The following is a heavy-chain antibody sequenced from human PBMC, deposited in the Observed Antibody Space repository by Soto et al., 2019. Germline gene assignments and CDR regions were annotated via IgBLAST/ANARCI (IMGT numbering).Heavy chain of an antibody. CDR1: GFTFSSYG. Sequence: GGSLRLSCAASGFTFSSYGMHWVRQAPGKGLEWVAVISYDGSNKYYADSVKGRFTISRDNSKNTLYLQMNSLRAEDTAVYYCAQSRRQWLALDYWGQGTLVTVSS. CDR3: AQSRRQWLALDY. J-gene: IGHJ4*02. CDR2: ISYDGSNK. V-gene: IGHV3-30*18. D-gene: IGHD6-19*01.